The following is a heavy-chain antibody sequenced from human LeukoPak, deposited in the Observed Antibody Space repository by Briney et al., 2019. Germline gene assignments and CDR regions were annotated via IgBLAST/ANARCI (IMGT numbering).Heavy chain of an antibody. Sequence: SETLSLTCTVSGGSISSGDYYWSWIRQPPGKGLEWIGYICYSGSTYYNPSLKSRVTISVDTSKNQFSLKLSSVTAADTAVYYCARDFYGDVYYFDYWGQGTLVTVSS. CDR2: ICYSGST. CDR1: GGSISSGDYY. V-gene: IGHV4-30-4*01. CDR3: ARDFYGDVYYFDY. J-gene: IGHJ4*02. D-gene: IGHD4-17*01.